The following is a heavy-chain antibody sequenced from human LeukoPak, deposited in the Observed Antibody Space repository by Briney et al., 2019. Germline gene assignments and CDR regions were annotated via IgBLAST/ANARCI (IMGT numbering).Heavy chain of an antibody. CDR3: AGGVVTYYYYYYMDV. CDR1: GGSISSYY. V-gene: IGHV4-59*01. J-gene: IGHJ6*03. D-gene: IGHD3-3*01. CDR2: IYYSGST. Sequence: PSETLSLTCTVSGGSISSYYWSWIRQPPGKGLEWIGYIYYSGSTNYNPSLKSRVTISVDTSKNQFSLKLSSVTAADTAVYYCAGGVVTYYYYYYMDVWGKGTTVTVSS.